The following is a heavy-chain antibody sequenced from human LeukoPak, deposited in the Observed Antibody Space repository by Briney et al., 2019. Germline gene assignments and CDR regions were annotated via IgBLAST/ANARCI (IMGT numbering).Heavy chain of an antibody. CDR1: GFTFSSYA. Sequence: GGSLRLSCAASGFTFSSYAMSWVRQAPGKGLEWVSAISGSGGSTYYADSVKGRFTISRDNSKNTLYLQMNSLRAEDAAVYYXXXXXXXXXXXXXGYYYFDYWGQGTLVTVSS. CDR3: XXXXXXXXXXXXGYYYFDY. CDR2: ISGSGGST. D-gene: IGHD3-22*01. V-gene: IGHV3-23*01. J-gene: IGHJ4*02.